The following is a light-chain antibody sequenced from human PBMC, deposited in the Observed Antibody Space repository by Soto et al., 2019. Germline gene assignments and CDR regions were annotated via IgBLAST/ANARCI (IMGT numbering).Light chain of an antibody. CDR2: NAS. CDR1: QSVSSSY. J-gene: IGKJ1*01. CDR3: QQYNSYSQA. V-gene: IGKV3-20*01. Sequence: DIVLTQSPGTLSLSPGERATLSCRASQSVSSSYLAWYQQKPGQAPRLLIYNASSRATGIPDRFSGSGSGTDFTLTISRLEPEDFATYYCQQYNSYSQAFGQGTKVDI.